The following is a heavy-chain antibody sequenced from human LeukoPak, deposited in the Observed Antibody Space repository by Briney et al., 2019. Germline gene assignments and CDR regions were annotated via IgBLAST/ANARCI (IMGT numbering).Heavy chain of an antibody. CDR1: GFTFSNFA. CDR3: AKDRYSYAFEYSDS. CDR2: ISGSGDST. V-gene: IGHV3-23*01. Sequence: GGSLRLSCAASGFTFSNFALSWVRQAPGKGLEWVSAISGSGDSTYYADSVKGRFTISRDNSKNTLCLQMNSLRAEDTAVYYCAKDRYSYAFEYSDSWGQGTLVTVSS. D-gene: IGHD5-18*01. J-gene: IGHJ4*02.